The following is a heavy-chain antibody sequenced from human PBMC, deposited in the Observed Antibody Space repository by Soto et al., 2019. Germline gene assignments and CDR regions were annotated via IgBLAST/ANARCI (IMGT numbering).Heavy chain of an antibody. D-gene: IGHD2-8*01. CDR1: GGSVSNSNYY. J-gene: IGHJ4*02. Sequence: SETLSLTCTVSGGSVSNSNYYWGWIRQSPGKGLERIGSVYYRGRSYSKSSVKSRVTISVDTSKNQFSLNLNPVTASDTAVYFCVSQRTSVLTQAYFDYWGPGALVTVSS. V-gene: IGHV4-39*01. CDR2: VYYRGRS. CDR3: VSQRTSVLTQAYFDY.